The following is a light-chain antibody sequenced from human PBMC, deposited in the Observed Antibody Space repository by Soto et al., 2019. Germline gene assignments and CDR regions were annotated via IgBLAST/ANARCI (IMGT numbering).Light chain of an antibody. CDR2: HVI. Sequence: QSVLTQPASVSGSPGQSITISCTGTSSDVGGYNYVSWYQQHPGKAPKLMIYHVITRPSGVPDRFSGSKSGDTASLTISGLQAEHEADYFCSSYTSTTTLGVFGTGTKVTVL. CDR1: SSDVGGYNY. CDR3: SSYTSTTTLGV. V-gene: IGLV2-14*03. J-gene: IGLJ1*01.